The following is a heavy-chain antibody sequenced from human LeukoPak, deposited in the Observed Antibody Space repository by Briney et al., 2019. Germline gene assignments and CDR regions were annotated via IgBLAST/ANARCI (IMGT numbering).Heavy chain of an antibody. Sequence: MPSETLSLTCTVSGGSISSYYRSWIRQPAGKGLEWIGRIYTSGSTNYNPSLKGRVTMSVDTSKNQFSLKLSSVTAADTAVYYCARVDCSSTSCYSYFDYWGQGTLVTVSS. D-gene: IGHD2-2*02. CDR1: GGSISSYY. CDR2: IYTSGST. J-gene: IGHJ4*02. V-gene: IGHV4-4*07. CDR3: ARVDCSSTSCYSYFDY.